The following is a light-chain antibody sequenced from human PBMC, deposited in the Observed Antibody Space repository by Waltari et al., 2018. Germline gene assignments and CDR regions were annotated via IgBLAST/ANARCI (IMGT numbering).Light chain of an antibody. CDR2: SND. Sequence: QSVVTQPPSASGTPGQRVTISCSGSASNIGRYTVNWYQQLPGTAPNLLNYSNDQRPAGVPDRFAGPKSGTAASLAISGLQPEDEAVYYCAVWDDSLDGYVFATGTTVTVL. CDR3: AVWDDSLDGYV. J-gene: IGLJ1*01. CDR1: ASNIGRYT. V-gene: IGLV1-44*01.